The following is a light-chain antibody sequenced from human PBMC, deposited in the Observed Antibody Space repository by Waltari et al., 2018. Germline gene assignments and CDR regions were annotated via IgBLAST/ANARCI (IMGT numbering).Light chain of an antibody. J-gene: IGKJ2*01. V-gene: IGKV3-11*01. Sequence: IVFKQSPGTLSFSPREKATLPCRASQGVCSSLVWYQQKPGQSPGLLIYDSSNRATGIPARFSGSGSGTDFSLTISSLEPEDFAVYYCQLHTKSPPMYIFGQGTKLEIQ. CDR3: QLHTKSPPMYI. CDR1: QGVCSS. CDR2: DSS.